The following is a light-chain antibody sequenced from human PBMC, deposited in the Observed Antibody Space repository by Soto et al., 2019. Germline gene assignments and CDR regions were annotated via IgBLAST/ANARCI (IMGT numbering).Light chain of an antibody. Sequence: DIQLTQSPSTLSASMGDRATITCRASQSISSWLAWYQQKPGKAPKLLVYKASSLESGVPSRFSGSGSGTEFTLTISTLQPDDFATYYCQQYEAYPLTFGGGTKVEI. CDR3: QQYEAYPLT. J-gene: IGKJ4*01. CDR2: KAS. CDR1: QSISSW. V-gene: IGKV1-5*03.